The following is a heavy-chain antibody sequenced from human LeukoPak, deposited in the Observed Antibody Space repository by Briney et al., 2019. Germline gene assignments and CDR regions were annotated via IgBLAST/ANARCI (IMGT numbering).Heavy chain of an antibody. D-gene: IGHD3-10*01. Sequence: ASVKVSCKASGYTFTGYSMHWVRQAPGQGLEWMGWINPHSGGTKYAQKIQGRVTMIRETSISTAYMERSRLRSDETAVYYCARDRYGPLIGSGRRMDVWGQGTTVTVSS. CDR1: GYTFTGYS. CDR3: ARDRYGPLIGSGRRMDV. CDR2: INPHSGGT. J-gene: IGHJ6*02. V-gene: IGHV1-2*02.